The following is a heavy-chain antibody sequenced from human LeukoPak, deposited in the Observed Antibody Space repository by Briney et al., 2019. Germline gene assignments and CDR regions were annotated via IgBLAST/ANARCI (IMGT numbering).Heavy chain of an antibody. V-gene: IGHV1-2*02. D-gene: IGHD3-22*01. Sequence: GASVKVSCKASGYTFTGYYMHWVRQAPGQGLEWMGWINPNSGGTNYAQKFQGRVTMTRDTSISTAYMELSRLRSDDTAVYYCARMTYYYDSSGYYEDGDFDYWGQGTLVTVSS. J-gene: IGHJ4*02. CDR3: ARMTYYYDSSGYYEDGDFDY. CDR1: GYTFTGYY. CDR2: INPNSGGT.